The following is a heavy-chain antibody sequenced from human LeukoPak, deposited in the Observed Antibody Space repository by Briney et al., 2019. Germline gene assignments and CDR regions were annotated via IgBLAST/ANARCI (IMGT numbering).Heavy chain of an antibody. V-gene: IGHV3-33*01. Sequence: GGSLRLSCAASGFTFSSYGMPWVRRAPGKGLEWVAVIWYDGSNKYYADSVKGRFTITRDNSKNTLYLQMNSLRAEDTAVYYCARSYYDSSGYYDVLDYWGQGTLVTVSS. D-gene: IGHD3-22*01. J-gene: IGHJ4*02. CDR2: IWYDGSNK. CDR3: ARSYYDSSGYYDVLDY. CDR1: GFTFSSYG.